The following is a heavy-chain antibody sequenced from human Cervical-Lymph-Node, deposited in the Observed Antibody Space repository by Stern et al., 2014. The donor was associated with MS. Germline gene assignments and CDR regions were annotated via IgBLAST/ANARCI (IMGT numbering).Heavy chain of an antibody. V-gene: IGHV3-21*06. D-gene: IGHD6-25*01. Sequence: EVQLGESGGGLVKPGGSLRLSCAVSGFTFSYYTLNWVRQAPGKGLEWVSSISSRGTNIYYTDSVKGRFTISRDNAKSSLYLQMNSLRAEDTAVYYCAIEVADSGYFDSWGQGTLVTVSS. J-gene: IGHJ4*02. CDR2: ISSRGTNI. CDR1: GFTFSYYT. CDR3: AIEVADSGYFDS.